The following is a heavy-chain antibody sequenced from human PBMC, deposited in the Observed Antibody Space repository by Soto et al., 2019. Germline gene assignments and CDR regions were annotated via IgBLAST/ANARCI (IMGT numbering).Heavy chain of an antibody. D-gene: IGHD3-22*01. V-gene: IGHV4-30-4*01. CDR2: IYYSGST. CDR1: GGSISSGDYY. CDR3: ARATYYSDTGGYPPLDC. Sequence: SETLSLTCTVSGGSISSGDYYWTWIRQPPGKGLEWIGYIYYSGSTYYNPSLKSRVTISMDTSMRQFSLNLSSVTAADTAIYYCARATYYSDTGGYPPLDCWGQGTLVTVSS. J-gene: IGHJ4*02.